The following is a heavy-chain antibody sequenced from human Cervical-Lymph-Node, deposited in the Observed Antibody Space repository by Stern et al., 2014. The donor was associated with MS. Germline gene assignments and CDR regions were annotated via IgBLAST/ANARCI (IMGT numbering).Heavy chain of an antibody. V-gene: IGHV4-59*01. J-gene: IGHJ6*02. CDR1: GGSIGSSY. D-gene: IGHD3-10*01. CDR3: ARSPYGSGSYGMDV. Sequence: VQLVESGPGLVKPSETLSLTCGVSGGSIGSSYWSWIRQTPGKRLEWIGYIYYSGTTKYNPSLKSRVTISVDTSKNQFSLRVTSVTAADTAVYYCARSPYGSGSYGMDVWGQGTTVTVSS. CDR2: IYYSGTT.